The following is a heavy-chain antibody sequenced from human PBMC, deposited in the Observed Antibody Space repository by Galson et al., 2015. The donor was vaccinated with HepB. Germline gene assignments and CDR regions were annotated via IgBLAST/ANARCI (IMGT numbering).Heavy chain of an antibody. J-gene: IGHJ6*02. V-gene: IGHV3-11*06. CDR1: GFTFSDYY. CDR3: ARDRGRYSSGYYLSYYYGMDV. CDR2: ISSSSSYT. Sequence: SLRLSCAASGFTFSDYYMSWIRQAPGKGLEWVSYISSSSSYTNYADSVKGRFTISRDNAKNSLYLQMNSLRAEDAAVYYCARDRGRYSSGYYLSYYYGMDVWGQGTTVTVSS. D-gene: IGHD3-22*01.